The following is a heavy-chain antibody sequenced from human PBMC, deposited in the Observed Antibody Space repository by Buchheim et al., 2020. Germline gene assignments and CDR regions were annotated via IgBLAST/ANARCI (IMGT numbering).Heavy chain of an antibody. V-gene: IGHV3-7*03. J-gene: IGHJ6*02. CDR3: AIGRGLDV. CDR2: IRGDGDER. CDR1: GFTFSSRW. Sequence: EVQLVESGGGLVQPGGSLRLSCAVSGFTFSSRWMSWVRQAPEKGLERVANIRGDGDERYYVDSVKGRFTISRDNSKNSLYLQMNGLRAEDTAVYYCAIGRGLDVWGQGTT.